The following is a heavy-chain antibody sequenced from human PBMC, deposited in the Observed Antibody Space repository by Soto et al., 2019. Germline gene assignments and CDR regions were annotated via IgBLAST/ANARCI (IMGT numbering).Heavy chain of an antibody. J-gene: IGHJ4*02. D-gene: IGHD2-8*01. CDR3: ARERTSTTDVFES. V-gene: IGHV3-23*01. CDR1: RFTSRTYA. Sequence: GGSLRLSCVASRFTSRTYAMSWVRQAPGKGLEWVSGIGGSGHSTYYADSVKGRFTISRDSSKNTVFLQMNSLRSYDTAIYYCARERTSTTDVFESWGQGTLVTVSS. CDR2: IGGSGHST.